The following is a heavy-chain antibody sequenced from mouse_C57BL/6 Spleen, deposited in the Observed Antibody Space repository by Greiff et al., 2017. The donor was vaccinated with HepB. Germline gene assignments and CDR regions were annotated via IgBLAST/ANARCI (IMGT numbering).Heavy chain of an antibody. V-gene: IGHV5-6*01. CDR3: ARFPSRNRTLDY. J-gene: IGHJ2*01. Sequence: EVQVVESGGDLVKPGGSLKLSCAASGFTFSSYGMSWVSQTTEKRMEWVATISSGGSYTYYPDSVKGRFTISRDNAKNTLYLQMSSMKSEDTAMYYCARFPSRNRTLDYWGQCTTLTVSS. CDR1: GFTFSSYG. D-gene: IGHD2-1*01. CDR2: ISSGGSYT.